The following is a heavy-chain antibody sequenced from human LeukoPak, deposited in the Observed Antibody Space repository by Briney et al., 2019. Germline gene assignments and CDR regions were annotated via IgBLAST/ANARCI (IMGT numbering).Heavy chain of an antibody. CDR3: ARAGYSYGLDY. V-gene: IGHV3-21*01. D-gene: IGHD5-18*01. CDR2: INSSSSYI. Sequence: GRSLRLSCAASGFTFSSYSMNWVRQAPGKGLEWVSSINSSSSYIYYADSVKGRFTISRDNAKNSLYLQMNSLRAEDTAVYYCARAGYSYGLDYWGQGTLVTVSS. J-gene: IGHJ4*02. CDR1: GFTFSSYS.